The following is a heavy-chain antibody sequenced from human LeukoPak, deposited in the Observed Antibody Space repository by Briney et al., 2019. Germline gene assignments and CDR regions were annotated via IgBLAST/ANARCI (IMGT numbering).Heavy chain of an antibody. V-gene: IGHV1-69*13. J-gene: IGHJ5*02. Sequence: SVKVSCKASGGTFSSYAISWVRQAPGQGLEWMGGIIPIFGTANYAQKFPGRVTITPDESTSTAYMELSSLRSEDTAVYYCARGSCSSTSCYDWFDPWGQGTLVTVSS. CDR3: ARGSCSSTSCYDWFDP. CDR2: IIPIFGTA. D-gene: IGHD2-2*01. CDR1: GGTFSSYA.